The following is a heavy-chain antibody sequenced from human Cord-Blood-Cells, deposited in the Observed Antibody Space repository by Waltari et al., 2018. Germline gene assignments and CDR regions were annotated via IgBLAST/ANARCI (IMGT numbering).Heavy chain of an antibody. CDR2: IYSGGST. Sequence: EVPLVEAGGGLVQPGGCLRLSWAASGFTGSSKYMSWVRQAPGKGLEWVAVIYSGGSTYYADSVKGRFTISRDNSKNTLYLQMNSLRAEDTAVYYCAREGFDYWGQGTLVTVSS. V-gene: IGHV3-53*01. CDR3: AREGFDY. J-gene: IGHJ4*02. CDR1: GFTGSSKY.